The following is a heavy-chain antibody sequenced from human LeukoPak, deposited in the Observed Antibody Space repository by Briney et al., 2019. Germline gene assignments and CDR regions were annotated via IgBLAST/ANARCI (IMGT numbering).Heavy chain of an antibody. V-gene: IGHV3-48*01. CDR1: GFTFSSYS. J-gene: IGHJ4*01. Sequence: GGSLRLSCAASGFTFSSYSMNWVRQAPGKGLEWVSYISSSSSTIYYADSVKGRFTISRDNAKNSLYLQMNSLRAEDTAAYYCARSGLNRFDYWGQGTLVSVSS. D-gene: IGHD2-15*01. CDR3: ARSGLNRFDY. CDR2: ISSSSSTI.